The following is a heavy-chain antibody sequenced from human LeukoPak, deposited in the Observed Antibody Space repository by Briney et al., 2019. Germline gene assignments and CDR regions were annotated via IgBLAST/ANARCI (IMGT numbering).Heavy chain of an antibody. CDR3: ARDRGGGHYYYYGMDV. V-gene: IGHV1-69*13. J-gene: IGHJ6*02. Sequence: SVKVSCKASGGTFSKYAICWVRQAPGQGLEWMGGIIPIFGTTHYAQRFQGRVTITADASTSTAYMELSSLRSDDTAVYYCARDRGGGHYYYYGMDVWGQGTTVTVSS. CDR1: GGTFSKYA. CDR2: IIPIFGTT. D-gene: IGHD3-16*01.